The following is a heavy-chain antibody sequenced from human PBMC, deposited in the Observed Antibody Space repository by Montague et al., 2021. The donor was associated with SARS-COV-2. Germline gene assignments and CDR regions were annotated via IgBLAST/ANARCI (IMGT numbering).Heavy chain of an antibody. CDR3: ARIASSSWFGRGEYYFDY. CDR1: GFSLGTSGMC. V-gene: IGHV2-70*01. CDR2: IDWDDDK. D-gene: IGHD6-13*01. J-gene: IGHJ4*02. Sequence: PALVKPTQTLTLTCTFSGFSLGTSGMCVSWIRQPPGKALEWLALIDWDDDKYYSTSLKTRLTISKDTSKNQVVLTMTNMDPVDTATYFCARIASSSWFGRGEYYFDYWGQGTLVTVSS.